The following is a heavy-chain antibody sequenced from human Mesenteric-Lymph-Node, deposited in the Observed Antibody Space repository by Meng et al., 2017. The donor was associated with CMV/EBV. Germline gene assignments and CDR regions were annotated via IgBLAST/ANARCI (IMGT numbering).Heavy chain of an antibody. Sequence: GYISRGGYYWSWVRQLPGEGLEWIAYIHHSGTTSENPSLKSRVSISVDTSENHFSQRLSSVTAADTAVYYCARQLDDFGSGYPLDSWGRGTLVTVSS. CDR2: IHHSGTT. J-gene: IGHJ4*02. CDR3: ARQLDDFGSGYPLDS. D-gene: IGHD3-3*01. CDR1: GYISRGGYY. V-gene: IGHV4-31*02.